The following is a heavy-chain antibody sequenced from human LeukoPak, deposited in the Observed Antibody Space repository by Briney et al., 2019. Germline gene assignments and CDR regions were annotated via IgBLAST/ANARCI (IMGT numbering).Heavy chain of an antibody. J-gene: IGHJ5*02. CDR2: IYYSGST. CDR3: ARGSGWYYH. D-gene: IGHD6-19*01. V-gene: IGHV4-59*01. Sequence: SETLSLICTVSGGSISSYFWSWIRQPPGKGLEWIGYIYYSGSTNYNPSLKSRVTISVDTSRNQFSLKLSSVTAADTAVYSCARGSGWYYHWGQGTLVTVSS. CDR1: GGSISSYF.